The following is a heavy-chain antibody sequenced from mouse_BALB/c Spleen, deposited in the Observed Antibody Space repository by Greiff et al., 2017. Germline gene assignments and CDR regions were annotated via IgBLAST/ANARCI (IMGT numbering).Heavy chain of an antibody. Sequence: VKLQESGAELARPGASVKLSCKASGYTFTSYWMQWVKQRPGQGLEWIGAIYPGDGDTRYTQKFKGKATLTADKSSSTAYMQLSSLASEDSAVYYCARTYYGSPAGFAYWGQGTLVTVSA. CDR2: IYPGDGDT. J-gene: IGHJ3*01. V-gene: IGHV1-87*01. CDR3: ARTYYGSPAGFAY. D-gene: IGHD2-10*01. CDR1: GYTFTSYW.